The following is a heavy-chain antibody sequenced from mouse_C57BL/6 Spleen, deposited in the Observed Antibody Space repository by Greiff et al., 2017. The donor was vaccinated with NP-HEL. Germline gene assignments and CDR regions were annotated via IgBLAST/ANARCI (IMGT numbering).Heavy chain of an antibody. J-gene: IGHJ2*01. CDR3: ARSGYYDYEEDFDY. CDR2: ISSGSSTI. CDR1: GFTFSDYG. Sequence: EVMLVESGGGLVKPGGSLKLSCAASGFTFSDYGMHWVRQAPEKGLEWVAYISSGSSTIYYADTVKGRFTISRDNAKNTLFLQMTSLRSEDTAMYYCARSGYYDYEEDFDYWGQGTTLTVSS. V-gene: IGHV5-17*01. D-gene: IGHD2-4*01.